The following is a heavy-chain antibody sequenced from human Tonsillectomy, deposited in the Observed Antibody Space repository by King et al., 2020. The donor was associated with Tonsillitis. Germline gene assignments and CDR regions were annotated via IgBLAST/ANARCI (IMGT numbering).Heavy chain of an antibody. V-gene: IGHV1-69*01. CDR1: GGTFSSHA. D-gene: IGHD3-22*01. CDR3: ARHSGRYYYDSSGRNRGNAFDF. J-gene: IGHJ3*01. CDR2: ILPIFGTK. Sequence: VQLVESGAEVKKPGSSVKVSCKASGGTFSSHAYSWVRQAPGQGLEWIGGILPIFGTKNYAYKFLGRVTISADESTSTAHMELSSLTSEDTAVYYFARHSGRYYYDSSGRNRGNAFDFWGQGKMVTVSS.